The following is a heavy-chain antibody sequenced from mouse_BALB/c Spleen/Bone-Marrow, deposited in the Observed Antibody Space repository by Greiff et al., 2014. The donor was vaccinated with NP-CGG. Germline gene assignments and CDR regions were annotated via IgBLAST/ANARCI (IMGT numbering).Heavy chain of an antibody. J-gene: IGHJ2*01. CDR3: TRGLRLRKNYFEY. CDR2: IYPGNSYT. D-gene: IGHD1-2*01. V-gene: IGHV1-5*01. CDR1: GYTFTSYW. Sequence: DVKLLQSGTVLARPGASVKMSCKASGYTFTSYWMHWVKQRPGQGLEWIGAIYPGNSYTNYNQKFKGKAKLTAVTSTSTAYMKVSTHTRGDSAVFYCTRGLRLRKNYFEYWGQSTPLPVSS.